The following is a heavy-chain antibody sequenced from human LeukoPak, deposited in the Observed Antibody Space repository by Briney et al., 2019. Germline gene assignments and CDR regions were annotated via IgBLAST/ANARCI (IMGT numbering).Heavy chain of an antibody. V-gene: IGHV1-69*13. D-gene: IGHD6-25*01. CDR1: GGTFSSYA. J-gene: IGHJ5*02. CDR3: ARDRQRLRVSRDWFDP. Sequence: SVKVSCKASGGTFSSYAISWVRQAPGQGLEWMGGIIPIFGTANYAQKFQGRVTITADESTSTAYMELSSLRSEDTAVYYCARDRQRLRVSRDWFDPWGQGTLVTVSS. CDR2: IIPIFGTA.